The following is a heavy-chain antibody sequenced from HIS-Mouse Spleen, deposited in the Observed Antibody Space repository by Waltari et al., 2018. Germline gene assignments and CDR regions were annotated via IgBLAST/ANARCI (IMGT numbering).Heavy chain of an antibody. V-gene: IGHV4-39*07. Sequence: QLQLQESGPGLVKPSETLSLTCTVSGGSISSSSYYWGWIRQPPGKGLEGIGSIYYSGSTYDNPSLKSRVTISVDTSKNQFSLKLSSVTAADTAVYYCASRYSSSSQFGYWGQGTLVTVSS. CDR2: IYYSGST. CDR1: GGSISSSSYY. J-gene: IGHJ4*02. D-gene: IGHD6-6*01. CDR3: ASRYSSSSQFGY.